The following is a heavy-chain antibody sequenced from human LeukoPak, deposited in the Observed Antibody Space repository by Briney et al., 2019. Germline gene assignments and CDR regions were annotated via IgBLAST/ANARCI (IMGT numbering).Heavy chain of an antibody. Sequence: ASVKVSCKASGYTFTSYGISWVRQAPGQGLEWMGWISAYNGNTNYAQKLQGRVTMTTDTSTSTAYMELRSLRSDDTAVYYCARDAYSSSWEGQKWFDPWGQGTLVTVSS. D-gene: IGHD6-13*01. CDR1: GYTFTSYG. J-gene: IGHJ5*02. V-gene: IGHV1-18*01. CDR2: ISAYNGNT. CDR3: ARDAYSSSWEGQKWFDP.